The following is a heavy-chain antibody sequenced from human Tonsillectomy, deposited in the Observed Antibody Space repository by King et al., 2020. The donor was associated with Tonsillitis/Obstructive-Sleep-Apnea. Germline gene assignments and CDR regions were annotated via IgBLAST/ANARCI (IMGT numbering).Heavy chain of an antibody. V-gene: IGHV3-15*07. CDR1: GLTFSNAW. D-gene: IGHD6-19*01. CDR3: TTGQWLVFWG. J-gene: IGHJ4*02. CDR2: IKTKTDGGTT. Sequence: DAQLVQSGGGLVKPGGSLRLSCAASGLTFSNAWMNWVRQAPGKGLEWVGRIKTKTDGGTTDYAAPVKGRFIISRDDSKNTVYLQMNSLKSEDTAVYYCTTGQWLVFWGWGQGTLVTVSS.